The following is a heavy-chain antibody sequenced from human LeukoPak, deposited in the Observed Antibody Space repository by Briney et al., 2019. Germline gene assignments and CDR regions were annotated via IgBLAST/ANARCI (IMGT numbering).Heavy chain of an antibody. CDR1: GYTSTSYG. Sequence: ASVKVSCKASGYTSTSYGISWVRQAPGQGLEWMGWISAYNGNTNYAQKLQGRVTMTTDTSTSTAYMELRSLRSDDTAVYYCASTVTTTSGNAFDIWGQGTMVTVSS. J-gene: IGHJ3*02. CDR3: ASTVTTTSGNAFDI. D-gene: IGHD4-17*01. V-gene: IGHV1-18*01. CDR2: ISAYNGNT.